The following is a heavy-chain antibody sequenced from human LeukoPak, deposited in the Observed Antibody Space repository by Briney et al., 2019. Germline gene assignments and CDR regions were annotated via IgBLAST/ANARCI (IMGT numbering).Heavy chain of an antibody. J-gene: IGHJ3*02. CDR3: ARERQDTILHSGAFDI. D-gene: IGHD2-21*01. V-gene: IGHV3-30-3*01. CDR1: GFTFSTYF. CDR2: IASDGSHT. Sequence: GGSLRLSCAVSGFTFSTYFMHWVRQAPGKGLEWVADIASDGSHTFYVESVKGRFTISRDNSKNTLYLQMNSLRAEDTAVYFCARERQDTILHSGAFDIWGQGTMVTVSS.